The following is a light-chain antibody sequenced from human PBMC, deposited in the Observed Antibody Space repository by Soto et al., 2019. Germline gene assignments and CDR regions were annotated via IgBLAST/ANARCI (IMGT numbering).Light chain of an antibody. J-gene: IGLJ3*02. Sequence: QSALTQPPSASGSPGQSVTISCTGTSSDVGAYKYVSWYQQYPGKAPKLMIYEDTKRPSGVPDRFSGSKSANTASLTVSGLQAEDEADYYCTSYVGNDIWVFGGGTEVTVL. CDR1: SSDVGAYKY. V-gene: IGLV2-8*01. CDR2: EDT. CDR3: TSYVGNDIWV.